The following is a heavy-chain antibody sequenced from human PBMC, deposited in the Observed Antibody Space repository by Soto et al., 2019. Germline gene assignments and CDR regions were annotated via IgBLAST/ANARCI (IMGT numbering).Heavy chain of an antibody. V-gene: IGHV5-51*01. CDR1: GYSFTSYW. Sequence: GESLKISCKGSGYSFTSYWIGWVRQMPGKGLEWMGIIYPGDSDTRYSPSFQGQVTISADKSISTAYLQWSSLKASDTAMYYCAIHRAYSSSSGAFDIWGQATMVTVSS. D-gene: IGHD6-6*01. CDR2: IYPGDSDT. J-gene: IGHJ3*02. CDR3: AIHRAYSSSSGAFDI.